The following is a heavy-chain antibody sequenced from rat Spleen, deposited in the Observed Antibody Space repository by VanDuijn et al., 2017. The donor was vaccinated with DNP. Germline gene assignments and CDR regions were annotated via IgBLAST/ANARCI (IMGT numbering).Heavy chain of an antibody. D-gene: IGHD4-3*01. CDR2: IGASGGST. CDR3: TRGLRGTGAMDA. J-gene: IGHJ4*01. V-gene: IGHV5-46*01. CDR1: GFTFSSFP. Sequence: EVQLIESGGGSVQPGWSMKLSCAASGFTFSSFPMAWVRQAPTEGLEWVATIGASGGSTYYRDSVKGRFTISRDNAKSTLYLQRNSLRSEDTATYYCTRGLRGTGAMDAWGQGTSVTVSS.